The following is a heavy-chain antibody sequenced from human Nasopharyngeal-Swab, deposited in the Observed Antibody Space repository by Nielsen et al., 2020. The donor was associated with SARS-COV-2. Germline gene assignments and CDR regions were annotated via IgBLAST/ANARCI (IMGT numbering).Heavy chain of an antibody. V-gene: IGHV4-4*02. CDR3: ARSLVGCSSHTCALMN. CDR2: MHHSGST. D-gene: IGHD2-2*01. J-gene: IGHJ4*01. Sequence: WIRQPPGKGLEWMGEMHHSGSTHYNPSLKSQVVISADKSNQFSLRMNSVTAADTALYYCARSLVGCSSHTCALMNWGHGTLVTVSS.